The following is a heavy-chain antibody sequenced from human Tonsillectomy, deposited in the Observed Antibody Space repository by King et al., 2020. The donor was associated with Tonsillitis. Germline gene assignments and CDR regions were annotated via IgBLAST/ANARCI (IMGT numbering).Heavy chain of an antibody. CDR1: GYTFTSYA. J-gene: IGHJ3*02. CDR2: INAGNGNT. D-gene: IGHD6-13*01. CDR3: ARHRLKYSSSWFDAFDI. V-gene: IGHV1-3*01. Sequence: VQLVQSGAEVKKPGASVKVSCKASGYTFTSYAMHWVRQAPGQRLEWMGWINAGNGNTKYSQKFQGRVTITRDTSARTAYMELSSLRSEDTAVYYCARHRLKYSSSWFDAFDIWGQGTMVTVSS.